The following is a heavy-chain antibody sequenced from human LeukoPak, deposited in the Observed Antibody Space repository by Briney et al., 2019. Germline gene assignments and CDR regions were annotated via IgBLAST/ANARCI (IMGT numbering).Heavy chain of an antibody. CDR2: ISSDGTYT. J-gene: IGHJ4*02. D-gene: IGHD1-26*01. V-gene: IGHV3-74*01. CDR3: ARGPGSSGXYYVGDF. CDR1: GFTFSSHL. Sequence: GGSLRLSCAASGFTFSSHLMHWVRQAPGKGLVWVSRISSDGTYTNYADSVRGRFTISRDNAKNTLYLQMNSLRAEDTAVYYCARGPGSSGXYYVGDFWGQGTLVTVSS.